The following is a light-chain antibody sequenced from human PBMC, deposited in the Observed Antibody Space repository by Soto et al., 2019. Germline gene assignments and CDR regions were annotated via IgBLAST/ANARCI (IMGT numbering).Light chain of an antibody. CDR3: CSYTDIALDVV. V-gene: IGLV2-18*02. J-gene: IGLJ2*01. Sequence: QSALTQPPSVSGSPGQSVTISCTGTSSDIGGYNRVSWYQQPPGTAPRLLIFDVTHRPSGVSDRFSGSKSGNTASLTISGVRPEDEADYYCCSYTDIALDVVFGGGTKVTV. CDR1: SSDIGGYNR. CDR2: DVT.